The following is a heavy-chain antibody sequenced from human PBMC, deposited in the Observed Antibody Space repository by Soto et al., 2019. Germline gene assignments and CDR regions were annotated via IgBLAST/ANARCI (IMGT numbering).Heavy chain of an antibody. D-gene: IGHD2-15*01. CDR1: AGTFSSYA. CDR3: AGLALGYCSGGSCYPSEYYYYYGMDV. CDR2: IILIFGTA. V-gene: IGHV1-69*13. Sequence: SMKVSCTASAGTFSSYAISWVRLATGQGLEWMGGIILIFGTANYAQKFQGRVTITADESTSTAYMELSSLRSEDTAVYYCAGLALGYCSGGSCYPSEYYYYYGMDVWGQGTTVTVSS. J-gene: IGHJ6*02.